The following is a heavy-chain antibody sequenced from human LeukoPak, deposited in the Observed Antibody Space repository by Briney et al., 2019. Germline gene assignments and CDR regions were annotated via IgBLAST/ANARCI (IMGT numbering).Heavy chain of an antibody. D-gene: IGHD6-19*01. CDR3: ARGPAVAGRTRYSYMDV. V-gene: IGHV1-69*05. Sequence: SSVKDSCKASGGTFSSYTISWVRQAPGQGLEWMGGIIPIFGTANYAQKFQGRVTITTDESTSTAYMELSSLRSEDTAVYYCARGPAVAGRTRYSYMDVWGKGTTVTVSS. CDR1: GGTFSSYT. CDR2: IIPIFGTA. J-gene: IGHJ6*03.